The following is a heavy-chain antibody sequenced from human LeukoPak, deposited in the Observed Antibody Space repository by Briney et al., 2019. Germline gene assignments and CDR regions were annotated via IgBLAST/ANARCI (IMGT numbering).Heavy chain of an antibody. Sequence: GRSLRLSCAASGFTFSSHGMHWVRQTPGKGLEWVAVISYDGSNKYYADSVKGRFTISRDNSKDTLYLQMNSLRVEDTAVYYCANAEYGDYVGYFDYWGQGTLVTVSS. J-gene: IGHJ4*02. V-gene: IGHV3-30*18. D-gene: IGHD4-17*01. CDR2: ISYDGSNK. CDR3: ANAEYGDYVGYFDY. CDR1: GFTFSSHG.